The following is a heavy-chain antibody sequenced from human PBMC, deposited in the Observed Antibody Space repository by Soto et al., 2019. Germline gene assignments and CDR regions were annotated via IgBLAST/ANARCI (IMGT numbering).Heavy chain of an antibody. Sequence: ASVKVSCKASGYTFTSYGISWVRQAPGQGLDWMGWISAYNGNTKYAQDLQGRVTMTTDTSTSTAYMELRSLRSDDTAMYYCARFSGGSYNTYYFYYGMDVWGQGTTVTV. CDR1: GYTFTSYG. J-gene: IGHJ6*02. CDR2: ISAYNGNT. V-gene: IGHV1-18*04. CDR3: ARFSGGSYNTYYFYYGMDV. D-gene: IGHD2-15*01.